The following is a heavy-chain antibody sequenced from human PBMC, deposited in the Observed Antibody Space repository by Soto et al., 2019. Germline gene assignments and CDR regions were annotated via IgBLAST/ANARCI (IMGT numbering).Heavy chain of an antibody. Sequence: SVKVSCKASGGTFSTYAISWVRRAPGQGLEWLGNVIPVFDTIHYAEKFQGRVTITADKSTGTAYMELSSLRSDDTALNFCARXGFNYYDRTQLPNAFAAWGQGTMVTVSS. CDR1: GGTFSTYA. D-gene: IGHD3-3*01. CDR3: ARXGFNYYDRTQLPNAFAA. V-gene: IGHV1-69*06. J-gene: IGHJ3*01. CDR2: VIPVFDTI.